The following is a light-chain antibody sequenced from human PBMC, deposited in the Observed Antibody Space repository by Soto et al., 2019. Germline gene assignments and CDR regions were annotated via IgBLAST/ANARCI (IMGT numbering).Light chain of an antibody. CDR3: SSYTSSSTLVV. V-gene: IGLV2-14*01. CDR2: DVS. J-gene: IGLJ2*01. Sequence: QSALTQPASVSGSPGQSITISCTGTSSDVGGYNYVSWYQQHPGKAPKLMIYDVSNRPSGVSNSIFGSKAGNTASLTISGLKDEDEADYYCSSYTSSSTLVVFGGGTKLTVL. CDR1: SSDVGGYNY.